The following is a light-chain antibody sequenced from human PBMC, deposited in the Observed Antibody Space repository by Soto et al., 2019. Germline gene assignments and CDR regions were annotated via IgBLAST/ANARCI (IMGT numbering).Light chain of an antibody. Sequence: QSVLTQPPSVSGAPGQRVTISCTGSSSNIGAGYDVHWYQQLPGTAPKLLIYGNGIRPSGVPDRFSGSKSGTSASLAITGLQADDEADYYCQSYDSSLSVLYVFGAGTKVTVL. CDR1: SSNIGAGYD. CDR2: GNG. V-gene: IGLV1-40*01. J-gene: IGLJ1*01. CDR3: QSYDSSLSVLYV.